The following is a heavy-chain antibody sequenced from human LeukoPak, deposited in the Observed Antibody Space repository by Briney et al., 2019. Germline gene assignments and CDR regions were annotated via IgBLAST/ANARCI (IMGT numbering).Heavy chain of an antibody. CDR1: GFTFSSYG. CDR2: ISYDGSNK. D-gene: IGHD3-22*01. J-gene: IGHJ4*02. CDR3: AKDKDYYDSSGSLYFDY. V-gene: IGHV3-30*18. Sequence: PGRSLRLSCAASGFTFSSYGMHWVRQAPGKGLEWVAVISYDGSNKYYADSVKGRFTISRDNSKNTLYLQMNSLRDEDTAVYYCAKDKDYYDSSGSLYFDYWGQGTLVTVSS.